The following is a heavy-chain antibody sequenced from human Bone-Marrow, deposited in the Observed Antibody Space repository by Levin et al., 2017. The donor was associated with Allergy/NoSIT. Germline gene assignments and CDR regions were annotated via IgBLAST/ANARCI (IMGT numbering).Heavy chain of an antibody. V-gene: IGHV3-30-3*01. CDR1: GFTFSSYA. D-gene: IGHD4-17*01. CDR2: ISYDGSNK. J-gene: IGHJ4*02. CDR3: ARDDYGDSYFDY. Sequence: GESLKISCAASGFTFSSYAMHWVRQAPGKGLEWVAVISYDGSNKYYADSVKGRFTISRDNSKNTLYLQMNSLRAEDTAVYYCARDDYGDSYFDYWGQGTLVTVSS.